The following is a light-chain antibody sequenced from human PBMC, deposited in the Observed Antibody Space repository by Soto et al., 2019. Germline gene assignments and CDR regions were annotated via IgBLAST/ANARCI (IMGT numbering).Light chain of an antibody. CDR1: SSDIGTYNR. V-gene: IGLV2-18*02. CDR2: EVN. Sequence: QSALTQPASXXXXXGQSITISCTGTSSDIGTYNRVSWYQQPPGTAPKLIIYEVNNRPSGVPDRFSGSKSGNTASLTISGLQAEDEADYYCNSFTTSSTYVFGTGTKLTVL. J-gene: IGLJ1*01. CDR3: NSFTTSSTYV.